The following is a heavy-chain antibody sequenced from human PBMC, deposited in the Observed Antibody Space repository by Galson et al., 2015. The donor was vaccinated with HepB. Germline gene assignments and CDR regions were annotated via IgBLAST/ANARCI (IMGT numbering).Heavy chain of an antibody. V-gene: IGHV6-1*01. CDR1: GDSVSSNSAA. J-gene: IGHJ4*02. Sequence: CAISGDSVSSNSAAWNWTRQSPSRGLEWLGRTYYRSKWYNDYAVSVKSRITINPDTSKNQFSLQLNSVTAADTAVYYCARGLGYGGGYFDYWGQGTLVTVSS. D-gene: IGHD3-16*01. CDR3: ARGLGYGGGYFDY. CDR2: TYYRSKWYN.